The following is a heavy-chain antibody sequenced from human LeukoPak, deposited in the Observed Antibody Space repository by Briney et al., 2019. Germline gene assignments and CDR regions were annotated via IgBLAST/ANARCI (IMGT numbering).Heavy chain of an antibody. CDR1: GFTFSSYW. CDR2: INSDGRST. D-gene: IGHD3-9*01. Sequence: PGGSLRLSCAASGFTFSSYWMHWVRQAPGKGLVWVSRINSDGRSTSYADSVKGRFTISRDNAKNTLYLQMTSMRAEDTAVYYCASATYYDILTGYAPLDYWGQGTLVTVSS. J-gene: IGHJ4*02. V-gene: IGHV3-74*01. CDR3: ASATYYDILTGYAPLDY.